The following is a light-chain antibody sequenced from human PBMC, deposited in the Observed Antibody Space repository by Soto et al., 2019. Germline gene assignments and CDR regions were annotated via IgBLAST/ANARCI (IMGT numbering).Light chain of an antibody. CDR2: GAS. J-gene: IGKJ2*01. V-gene: IGKV3-20*01. CDR3: QQYGSPPYT. CDR1: QSVRNSY. Sequence: DIVLTQSPGTLSLSPGERATLSCRASQSVRNSYLAWYQQKPGQAPRLLIYGASGRSTGIPDRFSGSGSGTDFTLTISRLEPEDFAVYYCQQYGSPPYTFGQGTKLEI.